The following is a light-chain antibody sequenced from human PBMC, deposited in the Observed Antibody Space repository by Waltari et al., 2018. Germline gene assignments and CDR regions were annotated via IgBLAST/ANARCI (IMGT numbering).Light chain of an antibody. CDR2: QDS. CDR1: KLGDKY. V-gene: IGLV3-1*01. CDR3: QAWDSSTVV. Sequence: SYELTQPPSVSVSPGQTASITCYGDKLGDKYSYWYQQGPDQSPVLVISQDSQRPSAVPRGFPGSNSGKTATLTISGTQAMYEADYYCQAWDSSTVVFGGGTKLAVL. J-gene: IGLJ2*01.